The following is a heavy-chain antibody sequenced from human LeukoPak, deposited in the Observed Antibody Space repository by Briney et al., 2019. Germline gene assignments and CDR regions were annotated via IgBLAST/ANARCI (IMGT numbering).Heavy chain of an antibody. CDR3: ARVGTYTSSWAAYYYGMDV. Sequence: SETLSLTCTVSGVSISSHYWSWIRQPPGKGLEWIGYIYYSGSTNYNPSLKSRVTISVDTSKNQFSLKLSSVTAADTAVYYCARVGTYTSSWAAYYYGMDVWGKGTTVTVSS. V-gene: IGHV4-59*11. CDR1: GVSISSHY. D-gene: IGHD6-13*01. J-gene: IGHJ6*04. CDR2: IYYSGST.